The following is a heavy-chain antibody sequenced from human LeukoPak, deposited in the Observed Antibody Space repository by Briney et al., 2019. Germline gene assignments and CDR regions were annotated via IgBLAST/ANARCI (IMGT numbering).Heavy chain of an antibody. J-gene: IGHJ4*02. CDR2: ISYDGSNK. Sequence: PGGSLRLSCAASGFTFSSYAMHWVRQAPGKGLEWVAVISYDGSNKYYADSVKGRFTISRDNSKNTLYLQMNSLRAEDTAVYYCARDKAIQLWLSFDYWGQGTLVTVSS. CDR3: ARDKAIQLWLSFDY. D-gene: IGHD5-18*01. V-gene: IGHV3-30*01. CDR1: GFTFSSYA.